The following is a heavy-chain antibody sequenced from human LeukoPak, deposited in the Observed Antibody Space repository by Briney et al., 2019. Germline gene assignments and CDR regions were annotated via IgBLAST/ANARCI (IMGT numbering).Heavy chain of an antibody. D-gene: IGHD4-17*01. Sequence: PGGSLRLSCVGSGFTFSSYAMHWVRQAPGRGLAWVAIISLDGSNKYSADSVKGRFTISRDNSKNTLYLEMNNLSDEDTALYYCAKVSHGYGDAIDYWGQGTLVTVSS. CDR1: GFTFSSYA. J-gene: IGHJ4*02. CDR3: AKVSHGYGDAIDY. CDR2: ISLDGSNK. V-gene: IGHV3-30*04.